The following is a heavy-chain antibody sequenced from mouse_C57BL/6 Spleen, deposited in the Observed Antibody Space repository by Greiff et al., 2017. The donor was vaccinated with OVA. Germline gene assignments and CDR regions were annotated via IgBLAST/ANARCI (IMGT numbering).Heavy chain of an antibody. Sequence: QVQLQQPGAELVKPGASVTLSCKASGYTFTSYWMHWVKQRPGQGLEWIGMIHPNSGSTNYNEKFKSKATLTVDKSSSTAYMQLSSLTSEDSAVYYCARYYEGYFDVWGTGTTVTVSS. CDR1: GYTFTSYW. J-gene: IGHJ1*03. CDR3: ARYYEGYFDV. V-gene: IGHV1-64*01. D-gene: IGHD2-4*01. CDR2: IHPNSGST.